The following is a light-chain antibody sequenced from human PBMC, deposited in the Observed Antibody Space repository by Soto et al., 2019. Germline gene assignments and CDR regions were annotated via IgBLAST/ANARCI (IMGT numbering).Light chain of an antibody. Sequence: QSVLTQPASVSGSPGQSITISCTGTSSDVGSYNLVSWYQQHTGKAPKLMIYEGSKRPSGVSKRFSGSKSGNTASLIFFGFQAEDEVDYYCCSYAGSSTFYVFGTGTKVTVL. CDR3: CSYAGSSTFYV. CDR2: EGS. CDR1: SSDVGSYNL. V-gene: IGLV2-23*03. J-gene: IGLJ1*01.